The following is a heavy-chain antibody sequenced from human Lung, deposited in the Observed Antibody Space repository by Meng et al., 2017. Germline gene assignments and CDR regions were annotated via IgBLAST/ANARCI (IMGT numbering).Heavy chain of an antibody. V-gene: IGHV1-2*06. Sequence: QVQLAQSGADVKKPGASVKFSCKASGYTFTAYYIHWVRQAPGQGLEWMGRINPNSGGTNFAQKFQGRVIMTRDTSISTAYMELSSLGFDDTAVYYCAKALGWGSSPDYWGQGILVTVSS. J-gene: IGHJ4*02. D-gene: IGHD2-21*01. CDR1: GYTFTAYY. CDR2: INPNSGGT. CDR3: AKALGWGSSPDY.